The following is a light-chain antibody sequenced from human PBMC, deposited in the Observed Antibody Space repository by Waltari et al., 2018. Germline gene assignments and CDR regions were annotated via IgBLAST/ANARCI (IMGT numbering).Light chain of an antibody. V-gene: IGKV1-5*03. CDR3: QQYNSYPFT. Sequence: DIQMTQSPSTLSASVGDRVTITCRASQSSSSWLAWYQQKPGKAPKRLIYKASSLESEVPTRFSGSGSGTEFTLTISSLQPDDFATYYCQQYNSYPFTVGPGTKVDIK. CDR1: QSSSSW. CDR2: KAS. J-gene: IGKJ3*01.